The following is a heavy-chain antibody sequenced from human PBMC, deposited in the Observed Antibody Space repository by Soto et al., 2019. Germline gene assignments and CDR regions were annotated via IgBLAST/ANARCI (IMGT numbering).Heavy chain of an antibody. J-gene: IGHJ4*02. D-gene: IGHD4-17*01. Sequence: SETLSLTCTVSGGSISSYYWSWIRQPPGKGLEWIGYIYYSGSTNYNPSLKSRVTISVDTSKNQFSLKLSSVTAADTAVYYCARTTVTRCFDYWGQGTLVTVPQ. CDR2: IYYSGST. CDR3: ARTTVTRCFDY. V-gene: IGHV4-59*08. CDR1: GGSISSYY.